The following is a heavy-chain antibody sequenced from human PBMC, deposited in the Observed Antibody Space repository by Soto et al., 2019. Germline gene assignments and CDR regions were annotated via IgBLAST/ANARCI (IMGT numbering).Heavy chain of an antibody. CDR1: GFTFSDYY. Sequence: GSLRLSCAASGFTFSDYYMSWIRQAPGKGLEWVSYITSSGSTIYYADSVRGRFTVSRDNSKSKLDLQMNSLRVEDTAIYYCARDKGSDAPIDIWGQGTMVTVSS. CDR2: ITSSGSTI. CDR3: ARDKGSDAPIDI. V-gene: IGHV3-11*04. D-gene: IGHD3-10*01. J-gene: IGHJ3*02.